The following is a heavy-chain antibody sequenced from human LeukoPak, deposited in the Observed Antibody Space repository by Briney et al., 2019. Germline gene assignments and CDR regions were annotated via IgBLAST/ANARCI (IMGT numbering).Heavy chain of an antibody. J-gene: IGHJ4*02. V-gene: IGHV3-23*01. D-gene: IGHD3-10*01. CDR1: GFTFSSYA. CDR3: ANAVYGSGSYYPDY. CDR2: ISGSGGST. Sequence: GGSLRLSCAASGFTFSSYAMSWVRQAPGKGLEWVSAISGSGGSTYYADSVKGRFTISRDNSKNTLYLQMNSLRAEDTAVYYCANAVYGSGSYYPDYWGQGTLVTVSS.